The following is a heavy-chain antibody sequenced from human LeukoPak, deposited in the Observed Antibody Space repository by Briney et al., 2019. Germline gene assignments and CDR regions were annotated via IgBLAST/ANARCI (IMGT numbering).Heavy chain of an antibody. D-gene: IGHD6-13*01. J-gene: IGHJ4*02. Sequence: GASVKVSCKASGYTFTFYYIHWVRQAPGQGLEWMGWIFPNNGSTKYAQKFQGRFTMTRDTSISTAYMELTRLRSDDTAVYYCARGYSSSWYGPPDYWGQGTLVTVSS. CDR1: GYTFTFYY. CDR3: ARGYSSSWYGPPDY. V-gene: IGHV1-2*02. CDR2: IFPNNGST.